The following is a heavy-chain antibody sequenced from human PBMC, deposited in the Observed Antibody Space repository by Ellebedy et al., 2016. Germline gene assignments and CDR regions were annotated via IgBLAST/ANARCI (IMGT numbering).Heavy chain of an antibody. D-gene: IGHD4-23*01. J-gene: IGHJ5*02. CDR2: ISAYNGNT. V-gene: IGHV1-18*01. CDR3: AREGAEIPSFYGGNSFWFDP. Sequence: ASVKVSCXASGYTFTSYGISWVRQAPGQGLEWMGWISAYNGNTNYAQKLQGRVTMTTDTSTSTAYMELRSLRSDDTAVYYCAREGAEIPSFYGGNSFWFDPWGQGTLVTVSS. CDR1: GYTFTSYG.